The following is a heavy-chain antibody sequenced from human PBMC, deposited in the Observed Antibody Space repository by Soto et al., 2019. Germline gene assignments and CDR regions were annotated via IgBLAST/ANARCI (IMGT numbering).Heavy chain of an antibody. J-gene: IGHJ4*02. V-gene: IGHV2-5*01. D-gene: IGHD6-13*01. Sequence: QITLKESGPTLVKPTQTLTLTCTFSGFSLSTSGVGVGWIRQPPGKALEWLALIYWNDDKRYSPSLKSRLTITKDTSKNQVVLTMTNMDPVDTVTYYCAHRPSGYSSSWYARGDPAFDYWGQGTLVTVSS. CDR2: IYWNDDK. CDR3: AHRPSGYSSSWYARGDPAFDY. CDR1: GFSLSTSGVG.